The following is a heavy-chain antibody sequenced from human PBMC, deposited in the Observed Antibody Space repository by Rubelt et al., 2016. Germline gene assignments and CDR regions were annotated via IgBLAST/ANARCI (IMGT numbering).Heavy chain of an antibody. J-gene: IGHJ4*02. Sequence: GYIYYSGSTNYNPSLKSRVTISVDTSKNQFSLKLNSVTAADTAVYYCAKADIVVVPAAMLDYWGQGTLVTVSS. V-gene: IGHV4-59*08. CDR3: AKADIVVVPAAMLDY. CDR2: IYYSGST. D-gene: IGHD2-2*01.